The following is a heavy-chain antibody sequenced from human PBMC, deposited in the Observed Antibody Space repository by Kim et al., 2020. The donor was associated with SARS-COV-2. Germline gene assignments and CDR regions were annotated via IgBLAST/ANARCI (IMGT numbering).Heavy chain of an antibody. CDR3: TTDLGPPVRGVTGWFDP. CDR1: GFTFSNAW. CDR2: IKSKTDGRTT. Sequence: GGSLRLSCAASGFTFSNAWMSWVRQAPGKGLEWVGRIKSKTDGRTTDYAAPVKGRFTISRDDSKNTLYLQMNSLKTEDTAVYYCTTDLGPPVRGVTGWFDPWGQGTLVTVSS. V-gene: IGHV3-15*01. D-gene: IGHD3-10*01. J-gene: IGHJ5*02.